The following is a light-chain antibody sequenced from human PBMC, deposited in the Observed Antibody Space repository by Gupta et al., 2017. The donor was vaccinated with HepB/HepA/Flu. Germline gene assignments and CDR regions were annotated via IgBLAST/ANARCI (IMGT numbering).Light chain of an antibody. V-gene: IGLV3-25*03. CDR3: QSADNSGYV. CDR1: SLPDQY. Sequence: SSELTQPPSVSVSPGQTARITCSGDSLPDQYSYWYQQKPGQAPVLLIYKDSERPSGIPERFSGSSSGTTVTLTISGVKAEDEGDYYCQSADNSGYVFGTGTKVTVL. CDR2: KDS. J-gene: IGLJ1*01.